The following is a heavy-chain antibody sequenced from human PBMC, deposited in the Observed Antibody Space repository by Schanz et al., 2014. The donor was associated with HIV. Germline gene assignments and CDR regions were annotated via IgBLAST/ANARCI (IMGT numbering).Heavy chain of an antibody. CDR2: LSGSGDST. J-gene: IGHJ6*02. CDR1: GFMFSTYA. D-gene: IGHD3-3*01. CDR3: AKDSRLEWLNPYNYYGMDV. V-gene: IGHV3-23*01. Sequence: EVQLLESGGGLVQPGGSLRLSCAASGFMFSTYAMSWVRQAPGKGLEWVSALSGSGDSTYYADSVKGRFTISRDNSKNTLYLQMDSLRAEDTAVYYCAKDSRLEWLNPYNYYGMDVWGQGTTVTVS.